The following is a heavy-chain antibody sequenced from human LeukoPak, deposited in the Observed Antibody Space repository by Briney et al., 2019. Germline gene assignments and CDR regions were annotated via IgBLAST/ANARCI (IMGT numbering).Heavy chain of an antibody. CDR3: ARAGQYYYDSSGYPY. CDR2: ISAYNGNT. V-gene: IGHV1-18*01. D-gene: IGHD3-22*01. CDR1: GYTFTSYG. Sequence: ASLKVSCKASGYTFTSYGISWVRQAPGQGLEWMGWISAYNGNTNYAQKLQGRVTMTTDTSTSTAYMELRSLRSDDTAVYYCARAGQYYYDSSGYPYWGQGTLVTVSS. J-gene: IGHJ4*02.